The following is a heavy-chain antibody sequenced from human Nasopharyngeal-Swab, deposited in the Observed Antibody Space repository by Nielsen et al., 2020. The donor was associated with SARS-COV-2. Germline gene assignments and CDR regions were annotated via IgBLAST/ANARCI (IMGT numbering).Heavy chain of an antibody. Sequence: GGSLRLSGAASALTISSKGMHWVRKAPGKGLEWVAYIISSRSTSHYADSVKGRFTISRDNPKNSLYLQMNSLSAEDTALYYCARDVAIVGATLENWGQGTLVTVSS. D-gene: IGHD1-26*01. V-gene: IGHV3-48*01. CDR1: ALTISSKG. CDR2: IISSRSTS. J-gene: IGHJ4*02. CDR3: ARDVAIVGATLEN.